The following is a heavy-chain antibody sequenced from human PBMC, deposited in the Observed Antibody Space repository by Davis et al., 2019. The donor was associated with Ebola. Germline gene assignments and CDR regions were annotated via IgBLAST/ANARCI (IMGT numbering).Heavy chain of an antibody. D-gene: IGHD3-3*01. V-gene: IGHV3-30-3*01. CDR2: ISYDGSNK. Sequence: PGGSLRLSCAASGFTFSSYAMHWVRQAPGKGLEWVAVISYDGSNKYSADSVKGRFTIPRDNSKNTLYLQMNSLRAEDTAVYYCAREERFLEWLEGNYYYGMDVWGQGTTVTVSS. CDR3: AREERFLEWLEGNYYYGMDV. J-gene: IGHJ6*02. CDR1: GFTFSSYA.